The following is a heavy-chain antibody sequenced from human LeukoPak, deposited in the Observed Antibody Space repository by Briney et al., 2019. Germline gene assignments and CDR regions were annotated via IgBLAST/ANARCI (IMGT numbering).Heavy chain of an antibody. D-gene: IGHD2-8*01. V-gene: IGHV3-23*01. Sequence: GGSLRLSCAASGFTFSSYAMSWVRQAPGKGLEWVSAISGSGGSTYYADSMKGRFTISRDNSKNTLYLQMNGLRPEDTALYYCSTEPRLLIYWGHGTLVTVSS. CDR3: STEPRLLIY. CDR2: ISGSGGST. J-gene: IGHJ4*01. CDR1: GFTFSSYA.